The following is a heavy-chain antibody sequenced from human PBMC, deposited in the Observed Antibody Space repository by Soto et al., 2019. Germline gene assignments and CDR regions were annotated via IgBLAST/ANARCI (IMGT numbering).Heavy chain of an antibody. J-gene: IGHJ4*02. CDR1: GGSISSGGYS. CDR2: IYHSGST. D-gene: IGHD6-19*01. V-gene: IGHV4-30-2*01. CDR3: ARAGGLGAVAADY. Sequence: QLQLQESGSGLVKPSQTLSLTCAVSGGSISSGGYSWSWIRQPPGKGLEWIGYIYHSGSTYYNPSLQRLVTIVVDRSENEFSLQPSSVTAADTAVYYCARAGGLGAVAADYGGQGTLVTVS.